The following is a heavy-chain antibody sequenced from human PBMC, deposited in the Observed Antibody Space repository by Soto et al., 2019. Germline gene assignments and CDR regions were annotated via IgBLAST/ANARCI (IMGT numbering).Heavy chain of an antibody. Sequence: QVQLVQSGAEVKKPGASVKVSCKASGYTFTSYGISWVRQAPGQGLEWMGWISAYNGNTNYAQKLQGRVTMTTDTPTSTAYMELRSLRSDDTAVDYCARVRRGVTIFGVVNHWGQGTLVTVSS. CDR2: ISAYNGNT. J-gene: IGHJ5*02. CDR3: ARVRRGVTIFGVVNH. V-gene: IGHV1-18*01. D-gene: IGHD3-3*01. CDR1: GYTFTSYG.